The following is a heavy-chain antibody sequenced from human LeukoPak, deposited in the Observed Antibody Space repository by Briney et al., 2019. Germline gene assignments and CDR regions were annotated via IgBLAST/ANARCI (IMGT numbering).Heavy chain of an antibody. CDR2: IGESGSYT. CDR1: GFTFSTYG. D-gene: IGHD1-26*01. V-gene: IGHV3-23*01. J-gene: IGHJ4*02. Sequence: GGSLRLSCAASGFTFSTYGMHWVRQAPGRGLEWVSSIGESGSYTYYADSVEGRFTVSRDNSESTLYLQMSSLRAEDTALYYCAKDVASGTYCDYWGQGTLVTVSS. CDR3: AKDVASGTYCDY.